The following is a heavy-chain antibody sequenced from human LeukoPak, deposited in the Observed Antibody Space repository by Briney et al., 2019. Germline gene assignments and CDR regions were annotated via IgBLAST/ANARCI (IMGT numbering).Heavy chain of an antibody. D-gene: IGHD3-22*01. CDR3: ARDPPVTLIVVVPPSY. CDR2: INPNSGDT. Sequence: ASVKVSCKASGYIFTAYYIHWVRQAPGQGLEWMGWINPNSGDTNYAQNFRGRVTMTRDTSISTAYMELSRLRSDDTAMYYCARDPPVTLIVVVPPSYWGQGTLVTVSS. J-gene: IGHJ4*02. CDR1: GYIFTAYY. V-gene: IGHV1-2*02.